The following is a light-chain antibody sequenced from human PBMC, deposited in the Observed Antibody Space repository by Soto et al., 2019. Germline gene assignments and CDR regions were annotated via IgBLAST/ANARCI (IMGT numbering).Light chain of an antibody. Sequence: EVVLTQSPGTLSLSPGETATLSCRASQSVSSSYVAWYQQKPGQAPRLLIYAASSGATGVPDRFSGSGSATDFTLTISSLEPEDFAVYYCQQRGKSPSTFGQGTKVEIK. CDR3: QQRGKSPST. CDR1: QSVSSSY. CDR2: AAS. J-gene: IGKJ1*01. V-gene: IGKV3-20*01.